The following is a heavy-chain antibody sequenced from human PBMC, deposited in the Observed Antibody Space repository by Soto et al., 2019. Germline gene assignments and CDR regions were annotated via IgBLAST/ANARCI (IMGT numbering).Heavy chain of an antibody. D-gene: IGHD3-10*01. CDR1: GFTFSNYW. CDR2: IHNDGRSS. CDR3: ARSTSGSGEGNDH. Sequence: HPGGSLRLSCAASGFTFSNYWMHWVRQVPGKGLVWVSRIHNDGRSSSYADSVRGRFTIYRDNAENTLYLQMTSLRAEDSAVYFCARSTSGSGEGNDHWGKETLVTVSS. V-gene: IGHV3-74*01. J-gene: IGHJ4*02.